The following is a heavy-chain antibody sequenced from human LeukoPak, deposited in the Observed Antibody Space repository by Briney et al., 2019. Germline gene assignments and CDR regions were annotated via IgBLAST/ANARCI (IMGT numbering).Heavy chain of an antibody. CDR2: ISAYNGNT. J-gene: IGHJ4*02. CDR3: ARTRSSLSDY. V-gene: IGHV1-18*01. Sequence: ASVKVSCKASGGTFSSYAISWVRQAPGQGLEWMGWISAYNGNTNYAQKLQGRVTMTTDTSTSTAYMELRSLRSDDTAVYYCARTRSSLSDYWGQGTLVTVSS. CDR1: GGTFSSYA. D-gene: IGHD3-16*01.